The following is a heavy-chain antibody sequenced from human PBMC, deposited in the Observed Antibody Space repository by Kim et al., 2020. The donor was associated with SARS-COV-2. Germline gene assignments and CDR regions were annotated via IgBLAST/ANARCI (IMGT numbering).Heavy chain of an antibody. CDR2: IYYSGST. Sequence: SETLSLTCTVSGGSISSGGYYWSWIRQHPGKGLEWIGYIYYSGSTYYNPSLKSRVTISVDTSKNQFSLKLSSVTAADTAVYYCARDCLTVTSIGYYYYYGMDVWGQGTTVTVSS. D-gene: IGHD4-4*01. J-gene: IGHJ6*02. CDR3: ARDCLTVTSIGYYYYYGMDV. CDR1: GGSISSGGYY. V-gene: IGHV4-31*03.